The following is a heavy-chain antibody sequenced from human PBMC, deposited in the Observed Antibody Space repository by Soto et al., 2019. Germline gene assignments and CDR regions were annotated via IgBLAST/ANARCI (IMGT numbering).Heavy chain of an antibody. CDR2: IIPIFGTA. CDR3: ARDRGYSYGSTSYYGMDV. CDR1: GGTFSSYA. D-gene: IGHD5-18*01. V-gene: IGHV1-69*12. J-gene: IGHJ6*02. Sequence: QGQLVQSGAEVKKPGSSVKVSCKASGGTFSSYAISWVRQAPGQGHEWMGGIIPIFGTANYAQKFQGRVTITADESTSTAYMELSSLRSEDTAVYYCARDRGYSYGSTSYYGMDVWGQGTTVTVSS.